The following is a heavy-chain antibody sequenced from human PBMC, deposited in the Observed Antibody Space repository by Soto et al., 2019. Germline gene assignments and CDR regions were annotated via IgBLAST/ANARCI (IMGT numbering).Heavy chain of an antibody. CDR1: GAIVTSGENY. CDR3: VRDLAHGDTGNV. D-gene: IGHD2-21*02. V-gene: IGHV4-30-4*08. Sequence: QVQLQESGPGLVKPSQTLSLACSVSGAIVTSGENYWSWVRQPPGKGLEWLGYIYDRGVTSYTPALKSRVTLSLERPTNQVSLKLRSVTAADTAVYFCVRDLAHGDTGNVWGHGTLVTVSS. CDR2: IYDRGVT. J-gene: IGHJ3*01.